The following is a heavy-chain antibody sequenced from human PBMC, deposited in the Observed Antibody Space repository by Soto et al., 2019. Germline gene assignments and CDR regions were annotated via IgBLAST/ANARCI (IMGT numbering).Heavy chain of an antibody. CDR1: GFPFTGYW. CDR2: VDSAGSGT. CDR3: ATVFEH. J-gene: IGHJ4*02. V-gene: IGHV3-74*01. Sequence: GGSLRLSCAASGFPFTGYWMHWVRQVPGKGPVWVARVDSAGSGTSYADSVKGRFTISRDNAKNTVSLQMDSLRVEDTAVYYCATVFEHWGQGIPVTVSS.